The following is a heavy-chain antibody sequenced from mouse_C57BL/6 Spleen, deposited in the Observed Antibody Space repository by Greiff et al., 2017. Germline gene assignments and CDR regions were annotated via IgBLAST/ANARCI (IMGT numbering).Heavy chain of an antibody. Sequence: QVQLQQSGAELVKPGASVKLSCKASGYTFTSYWMHWVKQRPGQGLEWIGMIHPNSGSTNYNEKFKSKATLTVDKSSSTAYMQLSSLTSEDSAVYYCARWNYYGSSYEYYYAMDYWGQGTSVTVSS. J-gene: IGHJ4*01. CDR3: ARWNYYGSSYEYYYAMDY. D-gene: IGHD1-1*01. CDR2: IHPNSGST. V-gene: IGHV1-64*01. CDR1: GYTFTSYW.